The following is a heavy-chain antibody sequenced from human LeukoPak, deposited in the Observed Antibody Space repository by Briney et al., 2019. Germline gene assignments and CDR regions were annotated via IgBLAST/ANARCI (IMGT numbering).Heavy chain of an antibody. CDR2: ISGSGGST. CDR3: AKDPGAFGRDHYYDSSGYYYVSHYFDY. CDR1: GFTVSSNY. J-gene: IGHJ4*02. Sequence: GSLRLSCAASGFTVSSNYMSWVRQAPGKGLEWVSAISGSGGSTYYADSVKGRFTISRDNSKNTLYLQMNSLRAEDTAVYYCAKDPGAFGRDHYYDSSGYYYVSHYFDYWGQGTLVTVSS. D-gene: IGHD3-22*01. V-gene: IGHV3-23*01.